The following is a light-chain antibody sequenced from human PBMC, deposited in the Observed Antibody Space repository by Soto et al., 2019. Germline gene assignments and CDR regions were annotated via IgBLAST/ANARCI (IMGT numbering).Light chain of an antibody. V-gene: IGKV3D-15*01. CDR3: QQYNNWPRA. CDR2: GAS. CDR1: QSVSNN. J-gene: IGKJ1*01. Sequence: REMTQSPATLSVSPGERATLSCRASQSVSNNLAWYQQKLGQAPRLLIYGASTRATGIPARFSGSGSGTEFTLTISSLQSEDFAVYYCQQYNNWPRAFGQGTKVDI.